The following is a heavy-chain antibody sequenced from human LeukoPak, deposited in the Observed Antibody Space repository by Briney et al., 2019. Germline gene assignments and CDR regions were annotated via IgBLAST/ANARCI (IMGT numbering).Heavy chain of an antibody. D-gene: IGHD3-22*01. CDR2: ICSPGTT. CDR1: AGSISSGDYY. V-gene: IGHV4-61*02. CDR3: ARGIGTSYDSSRDAFDM. Sequence: PSQTLALTCTVSAGSISSGDYYWSWSRQPGGKGVEWIVRICSPGTTYNYNPSLKSRVTISIDTSKNQFSLKLTSVPAADTAVYYCARGIGTSYDSSRDAFDMWGQGTMVTVSS. J-gene: IGHJ3*02.